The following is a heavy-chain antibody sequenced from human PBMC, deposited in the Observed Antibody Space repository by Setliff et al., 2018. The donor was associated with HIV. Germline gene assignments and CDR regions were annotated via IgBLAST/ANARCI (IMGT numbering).Heavy chain of an antibody. CDR1: GGSISSYY. Sequence: SETLSLTCAVSGGSISSYYWSWIRQSPGKGLEWIGYIYTSGSTNYNPSLKSRVTISVDTSKNQFSLKLSSVTAADTAVYYCARLDCSSSSGFVDYWGQGTLVTVSS. CDR2: IYTSGST. J-gene: IGHJ4*02. CDR3: ARLDCSSSSGFVDY. D-gene: IGHD2-2*01. V-gene: IGHV4-4*09.